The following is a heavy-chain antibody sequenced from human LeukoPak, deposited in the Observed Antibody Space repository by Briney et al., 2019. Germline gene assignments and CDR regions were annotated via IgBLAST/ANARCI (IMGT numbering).Heavy chain of an antibody. Sequence: PSETLSLTCTVSGYSISSGYYWGWIRQPPGKGLEWIGSIYHSGSTYYNPSLKSRVTISVDTSKNQFSLKLSSVTAADTAVYYCARGRKPDAAGQDRGSRSRIYFDYWGQGTLVTVSS. CDR3: ARGRKPDAAGQDRGSRSRIYFDY. V-gene: IGHV4-38-2*02. CDR2: IYHSGST. CDR1: GYSISSGYY. J-gene: IGHJ4*02. D-gene: IGHD1-14*01.